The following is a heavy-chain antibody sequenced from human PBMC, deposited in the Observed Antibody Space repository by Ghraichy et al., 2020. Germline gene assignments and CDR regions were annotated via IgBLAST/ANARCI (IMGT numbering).Heavy chain of an antibody. CDR3: AKGQALPGQWYFDL. J-gene: IGHJ2*01. V-gene: IGHV3-23*01. D-gene: IGHD1-1*01. Sequence: GGSLRLSCAASRFTFSNTAMHWVRQAPGKGLEWVSVMNGNGDTTFYADSVRGRFTISRDNYRNTLYMQMNSLRVEDTAVYYCAKGQALPGQWYFDLWGRGTLVTVS. CDR1: RFTFSNTA. CDR2: MNGNGDTT.